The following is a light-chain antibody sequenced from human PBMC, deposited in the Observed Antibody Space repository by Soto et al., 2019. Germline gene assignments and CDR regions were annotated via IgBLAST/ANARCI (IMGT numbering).Light chain of an antibody. J-gene: IGLJ1*01. CDR3: QSYDSSLSVSYV. Sequence: QSVLTQPPSVSGAPGQRVTISCTWISSSIGAVYDVHWYQQRPGTAPKLLIYGNKNRPSGVPDRFSGSKSGTSASLAITGLQAEDEADYYCQSYDSSLSVSYVFGTGTKVTVL. V-gene: IGLV1-40*01. CDR2: GNK. CDR1: SSSIGAVYD.